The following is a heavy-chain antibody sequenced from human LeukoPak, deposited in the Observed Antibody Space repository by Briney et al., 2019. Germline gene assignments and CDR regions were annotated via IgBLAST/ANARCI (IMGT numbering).Heavy chain of an antibody. V-gene: IGHV4-59*01. CDR1: GGSINRYY. J-gene: IGHJ4*02. CDR3: ARFGSLREPVLDY. D-gene: IGHD3-16*01. Sequence: SETLSLTCAVSGGSINRYYWTWIRQPPGKGLDWIGSIYYSGSTYYNPSLNSRVTISVDTSKNQFSPKLSSVTAADTAVYYCARFGSLREPVLDYWGQGTLVTVSS. CDR2: IYYSGST.